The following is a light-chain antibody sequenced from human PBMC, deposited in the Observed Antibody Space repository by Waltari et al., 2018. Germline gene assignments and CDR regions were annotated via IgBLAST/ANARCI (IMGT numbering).Light chain of an antibody. J-gene: IGKJ1*01. CDR2: EVS. Sequence: IVMTQTPLSLSCTPGQPDSISCKSNQSLLSSDGKTYLDSTLQKPGQPPQLLINEVSNRSSGVPDRFSGSGSGTDFTMKISRVEAEDVGVFYWRQRIKLPWTFGQGTKVEIK. CDR1: QSLLSSDGKTY. V-gene: IGKV2D-29*01. CDR3: RQRIKLPWT.